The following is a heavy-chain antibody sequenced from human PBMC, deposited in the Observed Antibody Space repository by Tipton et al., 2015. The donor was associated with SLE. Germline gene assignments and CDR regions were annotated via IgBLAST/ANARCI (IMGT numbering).Heavy chain of an antibody. J-gene: IGHJ3*02. Sequence: YLRLSCTASGFTFGDYAMSWVRQAPGKGLEWVGFIRSKAYGGTTEYAASVKGRFTISRDDSKSIAYLQMNSLKTEDTAVYYCARDRVGSGTVTGAFDIWGQGTMVTVSS. D-gene: IGHD4-17*01. V-gene: IGHV3-49*04. CDR3: ARDRVGSGTVTGAFDI. CDR1: GFTFGDYA. CDR2: IRSKAYGGTT.